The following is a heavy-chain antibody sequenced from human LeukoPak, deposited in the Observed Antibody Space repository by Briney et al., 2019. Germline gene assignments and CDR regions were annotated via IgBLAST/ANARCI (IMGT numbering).Heavy chain of an antibody. Sequence: GGSLRLSCAASGFTVTSNYMCWVRQAPGKGLEWVSVIYSGGSTYYADSVKGRFTISRDNSKNTLYLQINSLRAEDTAVYYCARGYYDFWSGYYTHDAFDIWGQGTMVTVSS. V-gene: IGHV3-53*01. D-gene: IGHD3-3*01. J-gene: IGHJ3*02. CDR1: GFTVTSNY. CDR3: ARGYYDFWSGYYTHDAFDI. CDR2: IYSGGST.